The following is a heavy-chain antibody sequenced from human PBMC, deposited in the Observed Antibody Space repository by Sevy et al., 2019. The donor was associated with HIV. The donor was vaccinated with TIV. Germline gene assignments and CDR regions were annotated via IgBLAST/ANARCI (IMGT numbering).Heavy chain of an antibody. CDR2: ISGTGTRT. J-gene: IGHJ6*03. CDR1: GFSFDSYG. CDR3: AKGGGGHYDPDEIAYYFYYYNMDL. V-gene: IGHV3-23*01. Sequence: GGSLRLSCAVSGFSFDSYGMTWVRQAPGKGLEWVSAISGTGTRTYYADSVKGRFIISRDNSKNTLDLQMNSLRAEDMAIYYCAKGGGGHYDPDEIAYYFYYYNMDLWGKGTTVTVSS. D-gene: IGHD3-22*01.